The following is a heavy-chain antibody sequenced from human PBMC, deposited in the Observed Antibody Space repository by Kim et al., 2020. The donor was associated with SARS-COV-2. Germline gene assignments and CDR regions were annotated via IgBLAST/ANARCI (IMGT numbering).Heavy chain of an antibody. V-gene: IGHV4-59*08. D-gene: IGHD3-22*01. Sequence: SETLSLTCTVSGGSISSYYWSWIRQPPGKGLEWIGYIYYSGSTNYNPSLKSRVTISVDTSKNQFSLKLSSVTAADTAVYYFARHSSGYYYEYYFDYWGQG. CDR2: IYYSGST. CDR1: GGSISSYY. CDR3: ARHSSGYYYEYYFDY. J-gene: IGHJ4*02.